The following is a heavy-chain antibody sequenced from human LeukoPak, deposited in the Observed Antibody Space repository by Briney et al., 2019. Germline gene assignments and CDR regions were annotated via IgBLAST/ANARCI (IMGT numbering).Heavy chain of an antibody. Sequence: PGRSLRLSCAASGFTFDDYAMHWVRQAPGKGLEWVSGISWNSGSIGYADSVKGRFTISRDNAKNSLYLQMNSLSAEDMALYYRAKGTGGYSSGGYFDYWGQGTLVTVSS. CDR3: AKGTGGYSSGGYFDY. CDR1: GFTFDDYA. V-gene: IGHV3-9*03. D-gene: IGHD6-19*01. CDR2: ISWNSGSI. J-gene: IGHJ4*02.